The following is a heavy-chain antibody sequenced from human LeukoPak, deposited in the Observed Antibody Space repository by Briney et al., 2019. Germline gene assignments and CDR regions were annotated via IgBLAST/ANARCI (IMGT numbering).Heavy chain of an antibody. V-gene: IGHV1-69*06. CDR2: IIPIFGTA. Sequence: GASVKVSCKASGGTFSSYAISWVRQAPGQGLEWMGGIIPIFGTANYAQKFQRSVTITADKSTSTAYMELSSLRSEDTAVYYCARVVDAFDIWGQGTMVTVSS. CDR1: GGTFSSYA. CDR3: ARVVDAFDI. J-gene: IGHJ3*02.